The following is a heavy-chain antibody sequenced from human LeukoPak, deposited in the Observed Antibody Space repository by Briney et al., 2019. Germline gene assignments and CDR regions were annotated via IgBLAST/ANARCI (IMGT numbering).Heavy chain of an antibody. CDR2: IYYSGST. CDR1: GYSISSGYL. V-gene: IGHV4-38-2*02. CDR3: ARDWGVSARPGYMDV. D-gene: IGHD6-6*01. J-gene: IGHJ6*03. Sequence: SETLSLTCTVSGYSISSGYLWGWIRQPPGKGLEWIGYIYYSGSTKYNPSLKSRVTISVDTSKNQFSLRLSSVTAADTAVYYCARDWGVSARPGYMDVWGKGTTVTVSS.